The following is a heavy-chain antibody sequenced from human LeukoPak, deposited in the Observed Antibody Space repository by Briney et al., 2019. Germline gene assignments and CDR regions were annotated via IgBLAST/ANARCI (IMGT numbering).Heavy chain of an antibody. CDR1: GGSISSYY. CDR2: ISYSGST. V-gene: IGHV4-59*01. D-gene: IGHD1-1*01. CDR3: AREGTAGTNLNWFDP. J-gene: IGHJ5*02. Sequence: PSETLSLTCTVSGGSISSYYWSWIRQPPGKGLEWIGYISYSGSTNFNPSLKSRVTISVDTSKNQFSLKLSSVTAADTAVYYCAREGTAGTNLNWFDPWGQGTLVTVSS.